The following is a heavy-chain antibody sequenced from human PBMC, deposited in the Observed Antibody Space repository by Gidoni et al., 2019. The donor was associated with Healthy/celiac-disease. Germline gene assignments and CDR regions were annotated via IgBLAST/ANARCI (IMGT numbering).Heavy chain of an antibody. V-gene: IGHV3-21*01. CDR3: ARAGPFLWYFDL. J-gene: IGHJ2*01. D-gene: IGHD3-10*01. CDR2: ISSSSSYI. Sequence: VSSISSSSSYIYYADSVKGRFTISRDNAKNSLYLQMNSLRAEDTAVYYCARAGPFLWYFDLWGRGTLVTVSS.